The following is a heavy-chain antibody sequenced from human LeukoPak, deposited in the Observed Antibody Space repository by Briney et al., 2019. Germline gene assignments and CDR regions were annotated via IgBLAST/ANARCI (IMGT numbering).Heavy chain of an antibody. CDR1: GFTFSSYG. V-gene: IGHV3-30*02. J-gene: IGHJ4*02. D-gene: IGHD3-10*01. Sequence: PGGSLRLSRAASGFTFSSYGMHWVRQAPGKGLEWVAFIRYDGSNKYYADSVKGRFTISRDNSKNTLYLQMNSLRAEDTAVYYCAKDSESYGSGSYFIYYFDYWGQGTLVTVSS. CDR3: AKDSESYGSGSYFIYYFDY. CDR2: IRYDGSNK.